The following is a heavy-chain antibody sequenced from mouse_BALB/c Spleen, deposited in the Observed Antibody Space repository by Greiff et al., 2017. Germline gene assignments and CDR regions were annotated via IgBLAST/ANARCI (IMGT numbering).Heavy chain of an antibody. J-gene: IGHJ3*01. CDR1: GFTFSSFG. CDR2: ISSGSSTI. CDR3: ARSGYGNYEFAY. V-gene: IGHV5-17*02. Sequence: EVQVVESGGGLVQPGGSRKLSCAASGFTFSSFGMHWVRQAPEKGLEWVAYISSGSSTIYYADTVKGRFTISRDNPKNTLFLQMTSLRSEDTAMYYCARSGYGNYEFAYWGQGTLVTVSA. D-gene: IGHD2-10*02.